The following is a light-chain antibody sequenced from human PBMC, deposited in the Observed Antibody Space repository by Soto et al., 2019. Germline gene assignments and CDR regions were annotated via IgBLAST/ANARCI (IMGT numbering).Light chain of an antibody. CDR3: QQYGSSPPLT. J-gene: IGKJ4*01. V-gene: IGKV3-20*01. CDR1: QSISSSY. Sequence: EIVLTQSPGTLSLSPGERATLSCRASQSISSSYLAWYQQKPGQAPRLLLYGASSRATGIPDRFSGSGSGTDFTLTISRLEPEDFAVYDCQQYGSSPPLTFGGGTKVEIK. CDR2: GAS.